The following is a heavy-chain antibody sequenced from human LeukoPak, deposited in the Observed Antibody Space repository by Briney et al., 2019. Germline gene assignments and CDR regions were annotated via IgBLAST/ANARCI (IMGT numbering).Heavy chain of an antibody. V-gene: IGHV4-4*02. CDR3: SRESGAFSPFGY. CDR2: ISLSGVT. D-gene: IGHD1-26*01. J-gene: IGHJ4*02. Sequence: SETLSLTCGVSGGSISSTNWWSWVRQPPGQGLEWIGEISLSGVTNYNPSLKRRVTMSLDRSKNHLSLTLTSVTAADTAVYYCSRESGAFSPFGYWGQGTLVTVSS. CDR1: GGSISSTNW.